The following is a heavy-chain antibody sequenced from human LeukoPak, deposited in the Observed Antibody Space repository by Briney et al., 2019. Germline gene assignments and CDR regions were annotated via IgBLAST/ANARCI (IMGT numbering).Heavy chain of an antibody. Sequence: GGSLRLPCAASGLTFRSYWMSWVRQAPGKGLEWVANIKQDGSEKYYVDSVKGRLTISRDNAKNSLYLQMNSLRAEDTAVFYCARVMQLAFDIWDQGTMVTVSS. CDR1: GLTFRSYW. D-gene: IGHD3-10*01. V-gene: IGHV3-7*01. CDR2: IKQDGSEK. J-gene: IGHJ3*02. CDR3: ARVMQLAFDI.